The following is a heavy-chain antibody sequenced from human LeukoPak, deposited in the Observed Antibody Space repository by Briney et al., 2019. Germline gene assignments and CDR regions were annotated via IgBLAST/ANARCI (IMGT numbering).Heavy chain of an antibody. CDR3: ARQGATSYWFDP. CDR1: GYSISSGYY. Sequence: PSETLSLTCAVSGYSISSGYYWGWIRQPPGKGLEWIGSIYHSGSTYYNPSLKSRVTISVDTSKNRFSLKLSSVTAADTAVYYCARQGATSYWFDPWGQGTLVTVSS. J-gene: IGHJ5*02. V-gene: IGHV4-38-2*01. CDR2: IYHSGST. D-gene: IGHD4/OR15-4a*01.